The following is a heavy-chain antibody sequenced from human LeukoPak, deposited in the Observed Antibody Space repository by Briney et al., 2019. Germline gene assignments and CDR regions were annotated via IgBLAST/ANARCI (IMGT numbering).Heavy chain of an antibody. Sequence: GGSLRLSCAASGFTFSGYAMHWVRQAPGKGLEYVSAISSNGGSTYYANSVKGRFTISRDSSKNTLYLQMGSLRAEDMAVHYCARGTVTTYYYYGMDVWGQGTTVTVSS. D-gene: IGHD4-17*01. CDR2: ISSNGGST. V-gene: IGHV3-64*01. CDR3: ARGTVTTYYYYGMDV. CDR1: GFTFSGYA. J-gene: IGHJ6*02.